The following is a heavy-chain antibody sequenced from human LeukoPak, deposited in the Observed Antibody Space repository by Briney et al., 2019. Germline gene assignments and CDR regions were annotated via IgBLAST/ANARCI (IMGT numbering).Heavy chain of an antibody. CDR2: INPSGGST. CDR1: GYTFTSYY. V-gene: IGHV1-46*01. CDR3: ARDLGCSSTSCYPRGVYYYYGMDV. J-gene: IGHJ6*02. Sequence: ASVKVSCKASGYTFTSYYMHWVRQAPGQGLEWMGIINPSGGSTSYAQKFQGRVTMTRDTSTSTVYMELSSLRSEDTAVYYCARDLGCSSTSCYPRGVYYYYGMDVWGQGTTVTVSS. D-gene: IGHD2-2*01.